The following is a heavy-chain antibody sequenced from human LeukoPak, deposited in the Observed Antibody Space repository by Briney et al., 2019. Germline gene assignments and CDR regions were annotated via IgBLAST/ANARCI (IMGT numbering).Heavy chain of an antibody. D-gene: IGHD2-2*01. J-gene: IGHJ5*02. V-gene: IGHV1-2*02. Sequence: ASVKVSCKASGYTFTVYYMHWVRQAPGQGLEWMGWINPNSGGTNYAQKFQGRVTMTRDTSISTAYMELSRLRSDDTAVYYCARADIVVVPAAMPSVKFDPWGQGTLVTVSS. CDR2: INPNSGGT. CDR3: ARADIVVVPAAMPSVKFDP. CDR1: GYTFTVYY.